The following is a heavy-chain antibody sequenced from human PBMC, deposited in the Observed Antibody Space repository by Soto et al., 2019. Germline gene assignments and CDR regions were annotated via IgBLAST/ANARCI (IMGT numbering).Heavy chain of an antibody. CDR3: APRPRRVWFGEFLFDP. D-gene: IGHD3-10*01. CDR1: GFSLSTSGVG. V-gene: IGHV2-5*02. J-gene: IGHJ5*02. CDR2: IYWDDDK. Sequence: QITLKESGPTLVKPTQTLTLTCTFSGFSLSTSGVGVGWIRQPPGKALEWLALIYWDDDKRYSPSLKSRLTITXXTXKXXVVLTMTNMDPVDTATYYCAPRPRRVWFGEFLFDPWGQGTLVTVSS.